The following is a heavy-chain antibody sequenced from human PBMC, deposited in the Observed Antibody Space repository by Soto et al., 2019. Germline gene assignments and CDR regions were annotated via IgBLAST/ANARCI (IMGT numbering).Heavy chain of an antibody. Sequence: EVQLVESGGGLVQPGGSLRLSCTASGFNFSRYWTHWVRQVPGRGLVCVSRIDSDGSRTSYADSVKRRFTISRDNAKNTLYLQLNSLRAEDTAVYYCARDLSSCSSARCYSYYYGMDVWGQGTTVTVSS. D-gene: IGHD2-2*01. V-gene: IGHV3-74*01. CDR2: IDSDGSRT. J-gene: IGHJ6*02. CDR3: ARDLSSCSSARCYSYYYGMDV. CDR1: GFNFSRYW.